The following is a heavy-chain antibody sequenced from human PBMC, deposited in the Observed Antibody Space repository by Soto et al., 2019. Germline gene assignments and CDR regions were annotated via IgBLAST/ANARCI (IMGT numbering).Heavy chain of an antibody. Sequence: QVQLVQSGAEVKKPGSSVKVSCKASGGTFSSYAISWVRQAPGQGLEWMGGIIPIFGTANYAQKFQGRVTSTADESTSTAYMELSSLRSEDTAVYYCARVEDLPLVGNNWFDPWGQGTLVTVSS. CDR1: GGTFSSYA. CDR3: ARVEDLPLVGNNWFDP. J-gene: IGHJ5*02. CDR2: IIPIFGTA. V-gene: IGHV1-69*01. D-gene: IGHD1-26*01.